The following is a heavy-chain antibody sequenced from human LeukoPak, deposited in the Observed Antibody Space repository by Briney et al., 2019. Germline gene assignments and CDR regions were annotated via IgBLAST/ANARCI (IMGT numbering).Heavy chain of an antibody. D-gene: IGHD2-2*02. CDR1: GFTFSNYA. Sequence: PGGSLRLSCAASGFTFSNYAMHCVRLAPGKGLEWVAVISSDGSNKYYADSVKGRFTSSRDNSKNTLFLQMNSLRAEDTAVYYCVRDREASYCSSATCYNVVDYWGQGTLVPVSS. CDR3: VRDREASYCSSATCYNVVDY. J-gene: IGHJ4*02. CDR2: ISSDGSNK. V-gene: IGHV3-30-3*01.